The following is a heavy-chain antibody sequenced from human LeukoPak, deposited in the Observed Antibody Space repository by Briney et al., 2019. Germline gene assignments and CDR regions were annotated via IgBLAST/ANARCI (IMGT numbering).Heavy chain of an antibody. J-gene: IGHJ4*02. D-gene: IGHD5-24*01. CDR3: ARDGYNYLDY. CDR1: GGSISGYY. CDR2: IYYSGST. Sequence: SETLSLTCTVSGGSISGYYWSWIRQPPGKGLEWLGYIYYSGSTYYSPSLKSRVTMSVDMSRNQFSLNLSSVTAADTAVYYCARDGYNYLDYWGQGTLVTVSS. V-gene: IGHV4-59*01.